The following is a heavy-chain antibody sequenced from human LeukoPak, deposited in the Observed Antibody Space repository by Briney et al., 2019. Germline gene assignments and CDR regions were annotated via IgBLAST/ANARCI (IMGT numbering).Heavy chain of an antibody. V-gene: IGHV3-21*01. CDR2: ISSSSSYI. D-gene: IGHD3-9*01. Sequence: PGGSLRLSCEASGLTFSGYSMNWVRQAPGKGLEWVSSISSSSSYINYADSVKGRFTISRDNAKNSLYLQMNSLRAEDTAVYYCARGVVRYFDYWGQGALVTVSS. CDR1: GLTFSGYS. J-gene: IGHJ4*02. CDR3: ARGVVRYFDY.